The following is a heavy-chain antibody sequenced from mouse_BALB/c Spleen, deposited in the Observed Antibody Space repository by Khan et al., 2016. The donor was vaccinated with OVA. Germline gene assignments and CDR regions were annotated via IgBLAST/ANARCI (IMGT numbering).Heavy chain of an antibody. CDR3: ADHLTGSFDY. Sequence: VQLKESGGDLVKPGRSLKLSCAASGFTFTSYSKSCVRRNPDKRLQWFASISSGGDYTYYQDSVKGRITISRDNAKNTLYLHMNDLTSEDTAMYYCADHLTGSFDYWGQGTLVTVSA. V-gene: IGHV5-6*01. CDR1: GFTFTSYS. D-gene: IGHD4-1*01. J-gene: IGHJ3*01. CDR2: ISSGGDYT.